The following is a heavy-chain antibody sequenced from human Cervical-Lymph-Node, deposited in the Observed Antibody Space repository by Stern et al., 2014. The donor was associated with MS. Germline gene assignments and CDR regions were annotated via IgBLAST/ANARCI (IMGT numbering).Heavy chain of an antibody. CDR2: FDPEDGET. CDR3: ATDRDDFRRGYSAPTKGFGLDV. D-gene: IGHD3-3*01. J-gene: IGHJ6*02. Sequence: VQLVQSGAEVKKPGASVKVSCKVSGYTLTELSMHWVRQAPGKGLEWMGGFDPEDGETIYAQKFQGRVTMTEDTSTDTAYMELRSLRSEDTAVYYCATDRDDFRRGYSAPTKGFGLDVWGQGTTVTVTS. V-gene: IGHV1-24*01. CDR1: GYTLTELS.